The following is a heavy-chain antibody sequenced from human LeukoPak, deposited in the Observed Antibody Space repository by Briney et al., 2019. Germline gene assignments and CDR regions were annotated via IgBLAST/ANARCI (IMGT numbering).Heavy chain of an antibody. CDR2: IIPIFGTA. D-gene: IGHD2/OR15-2a*01. V-gene: IGHV1-69*06. CDR3: AGVYDDSAFDI. J-gene: IGHJ3*02. CDR1: GGTFSSYA. Sequence: ASVKVSCKASGGTFSSYAISWVRQAPGQGLEWMGGIIPIFGTANYAQKFQGRVTITADKSTSTAYMELSSLRSEDTAVYYCAGVYDDSAFDIWGQGTMVTVSS.